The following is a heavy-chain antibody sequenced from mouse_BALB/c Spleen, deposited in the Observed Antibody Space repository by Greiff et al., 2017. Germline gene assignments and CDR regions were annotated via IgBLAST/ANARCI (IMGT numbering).Heavy chain of an antibody. CDR1: GYSITSDYA. CDR3: ARVRRYFDY. J-gene: IGHJ2*01. Sequence: EVKLMESGPGLVKPSQSLSLTCTVTGYSITSDYAWNWIRQFPGNKLEWMGYISYSGSTSYNPSLKSRISITRDTSKNQFFLQLNSVTTEDTATYYCARVRRYFDYWGQGTTLTVSS. CDR2: ISYSGST. V-gene: IGHV3-2*02.